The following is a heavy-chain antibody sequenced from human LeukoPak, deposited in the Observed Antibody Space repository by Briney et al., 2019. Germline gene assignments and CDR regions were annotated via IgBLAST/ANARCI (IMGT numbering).Heavy chain of an antibody. J-gene: IGHJ4*02. CDR3: ARLVSAAMVADY. CDR1: GGSIGSYY. D-gene: IGHD2-2*01. CDR2: IYYSGST. V-gene: IGHV4-59*05. Sequence: SETLSLTCTVSGGSIGSYYWSWIRQPPGKRPEWIGSIYYSGSTYYNPSLKSRVTISVDTSKNQFSLKLSSVTAADTAVYYCARLVSAAMVADYWGQGTLVTVSS.